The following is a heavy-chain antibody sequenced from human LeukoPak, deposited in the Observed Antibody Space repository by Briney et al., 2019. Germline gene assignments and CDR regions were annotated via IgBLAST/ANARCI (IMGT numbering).Heavy chain of an antibody. CDR2: IYPADSDT. V-gene: IGHV5-51*01. CDR3: ARHEFHASGSYYMAY. J-gene: IGHJ4*02. D-gene: IGHD3-10*01. CDR1: GYSFTSYW. Sequence: GESLKISCKGSGYSFTSYWIGWVRHMPGKGLEWMGIIYPADSDTRYSPSFQGQVTISADKSISTAHLQWSSLKASDTAIYYCARHEFHASGSYYMAYWGKGTLVTVSS.